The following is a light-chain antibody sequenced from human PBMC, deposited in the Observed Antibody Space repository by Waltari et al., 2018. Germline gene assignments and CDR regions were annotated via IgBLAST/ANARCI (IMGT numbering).Light chain of an antibody. V-gene: IGKV3-15*01. CDR2: DTS. CDR3: QQYNNWPGT. J-gene: IGKJ1*01. CDR1: QSVSSN. Sequence: VMTQSPATLSVSPGERATLSCRASQSVSSNLAWYQQRPGQAPRLLIYDTSTRATGIPARFSGGGSGTEFILIISSLQSEDFAVYYCQQYNNWPGTFGQGTKVGIK.